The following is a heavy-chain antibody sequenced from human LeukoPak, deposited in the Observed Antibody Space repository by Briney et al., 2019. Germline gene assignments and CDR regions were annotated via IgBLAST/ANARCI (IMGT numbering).Heavy chain of an antibody. CDR3: ARGPIITGTTRSRWFDP. CDR2: INHSGST. CDR1: GGSFSGYY. D-gene: IGHD1-7*01. V-gene: IGHV4-34*01. Sequence: SETLSLTCAVYGGSFSGYYWSWIRQPPGKGLEWIGEINHSGSTNYNPSLKSRVTISVDTSKNQFSLKLSSVTAADTAVYYCARGPIITGTTRSRWFDPWGQGTLVTVSS. J-gene: IGHJ5*02.